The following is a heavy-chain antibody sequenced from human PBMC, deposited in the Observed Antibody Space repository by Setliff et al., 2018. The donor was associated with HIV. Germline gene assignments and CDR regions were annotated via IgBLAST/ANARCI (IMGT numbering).Heavy chain of an antibody. V-gene: IGHV3-7*03. CDR3: AKVVMGAVDY. Sequence: YVKSVKGRFTISKDNAKSSLYLQMNSLRAEDTAVYYCAKVVMGAVDYWGQGTLVTVSS. D-gene: IGHD1-26*01. J-gene: IGHJ4*02.